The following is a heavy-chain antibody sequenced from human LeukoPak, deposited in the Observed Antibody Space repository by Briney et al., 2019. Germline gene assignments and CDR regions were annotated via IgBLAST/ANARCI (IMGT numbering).Heavy chain of an antibody. CDR1: GFTFSSYW. Sequence: GGSLRLSCAASGFTFSSYWMNWVRQAPGKGLEWVANIKQDGSEKYYVDSVKGRLTIPRDNARNSLSLQMSNLRVEDTAVYYCVRDLWARGETTAIGPFDPWGQGTLVIVSS. J-gene: IGHJ5*02. CDR3: VRDLWARGETTAIGPFDP. V-gene: IGHV3-7*01. CDR2: IKQDGSEK. D-gene: IGHD3-16*01.